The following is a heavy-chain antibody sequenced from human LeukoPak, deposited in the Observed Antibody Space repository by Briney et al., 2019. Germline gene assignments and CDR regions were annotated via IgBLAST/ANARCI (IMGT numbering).Heavy chain of an antibody. CDR3: ARGLHDRSWYGAH. V-gene: IGHV3-30*04. J-gene: IGHJ4*02. CDR2: LPPDGSYQ. CDR1: RFTFSDYT. D-gene: IGHD6-13*01. Sequence: GRNLRLSCAASRFTFSDYTMLWVRQAPGKGLEGVALLPPDGSYQYYADSLKGRFTISRDNFKNALYLQMNSLRLEDTAVYYCARGLHDRSWYGAHWGQGTLLSVSS.